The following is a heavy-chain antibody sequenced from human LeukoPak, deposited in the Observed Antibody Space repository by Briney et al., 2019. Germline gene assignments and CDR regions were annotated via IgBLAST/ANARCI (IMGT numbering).Heavy chain of an antibody. V-gene: IGHV3-23*01. CDR1: GFTFSTFA. CDR2: IFPSGGEI. CDR3: ATYRQVLLPFES. J-gene: IGHJ4*02. Sequence: GGSLRLSCAASGFTFSTFAMFWVRQPPGKGLEWVSSIFPSGGEIHYADSVRGRFTISRDNSKSTLSLQMNSLRAEDTAIYYCATYRQVLLPFESWGQGTLVTVSS. D-gene: IGHD2-8*02.